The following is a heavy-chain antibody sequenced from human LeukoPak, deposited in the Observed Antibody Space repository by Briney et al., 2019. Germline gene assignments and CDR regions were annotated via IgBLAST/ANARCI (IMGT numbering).Heavy chain of an antibody. J-gene: IGHJ4*02. CDR3: ARVFAYVLDY. V-gene: IGHV4-59*01. CDR1: GGSISSYY. Sequence: SETLSLTCTVSGGSISSYYWSWIRQPPGKGLEWIGYIYYSGSTNYNPSLKSRATISVDTSKNQFSLKLSSVTAADTAVYYCARVFAYVLDYWGQGTLVIVSS. D-gene: IGHD3-10*02. CDR2: IYYSGST.